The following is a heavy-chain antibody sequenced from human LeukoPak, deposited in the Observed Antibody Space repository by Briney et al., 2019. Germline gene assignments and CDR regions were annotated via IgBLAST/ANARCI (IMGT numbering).Heavy chain of an antibody. V-gene: IGHV1-24*01. CDR2: FDPEDGET. D-gene: IGHD6-6*01. CDR3: ARTAARRFDY. Sequence: ASVKVSCKVSGYTLTELSMHWVRQAPGKGLEWMGGFDPEDGETIYAQKFQGRVTMTRDTSTSTVYMELSSLRSDDTAVYYCARTAARRFDYWGQGTPVTVSS. J-gene: IGHJ4*02. CDR1: GYTLTELS.